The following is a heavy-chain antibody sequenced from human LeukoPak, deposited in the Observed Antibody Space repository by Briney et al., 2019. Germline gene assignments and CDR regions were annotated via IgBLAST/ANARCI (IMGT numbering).Heavy chain of an antibody. CDR1: GYSITNGYY. J-gene: IGHJ5*02. CDR3: ARGGYGVYDWFDP. V-gene: IGHV4-38-2*02. D-gene: IGHD4-17*01. CDR2: IYHSGST. Sequence: PSETLSLTCTVSGYSITNGYYWGWIRRPPGKGLEWIGSIYHSGSTYDNPSLKSRVTISVDTSKNHSSLNLSSVTAADTAVYYCARGGYGVYDWFDPWGQGTLVTVSS.